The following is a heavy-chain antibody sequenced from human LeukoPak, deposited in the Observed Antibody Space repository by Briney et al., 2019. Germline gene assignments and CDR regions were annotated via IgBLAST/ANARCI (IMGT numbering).Heavy chain of an antibody. CDR2: IYSGGST. J-gene: IGHJ3*02. D-gene: IGHD1-26*01. Sequence: PGGSLRLSCAASGFTVSSNYMSWVRQAPGKGLEWVSVIYSGGSTYYADSVKGRFTISRHNSKNTLYLQMNSLRAEDTALYYCAKAQVGATLDDAFDIWGQGTMVTVSS. V-gene: IGHV3-53*04. CDR1: GFTVSSNY. CDR3: AKAQVGATLDDAFDI.